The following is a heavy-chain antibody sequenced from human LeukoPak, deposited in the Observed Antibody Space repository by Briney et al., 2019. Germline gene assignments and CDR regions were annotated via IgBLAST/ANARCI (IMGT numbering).Heavy chain of an antibody. CDR3: AKDAQRGCDSRNSFDY. V-gene: IGHV3-33*06. CDR1: GFTFSHYG. J-gene: IGHJ4*02. CDR2: IWSDRTNR. Sequence: PGRSLRLSCSTSGFTFSHYGMHCFRQAPAKGLEWGAVIWSDRTNRYYGDSVMGQFTISRDNFRRTVYLQLDSLRAEDTAVYYCAKDAQRGCDSRNSFDYWGQGTQVTVSS. D-gene: IGHD2-21*02.